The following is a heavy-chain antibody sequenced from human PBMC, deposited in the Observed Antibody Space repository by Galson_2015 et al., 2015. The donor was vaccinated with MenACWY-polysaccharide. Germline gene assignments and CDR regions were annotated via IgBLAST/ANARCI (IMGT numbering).Heavy chain of an antibody. D-gene: IGHD1-26*01. CDR2: IYWDDDK. J-gene: IGHJ6*02. CDR3: AHRRRGYTGMYYYYSGMDV. V-gene: IGHV2-5*02. CDR1: GFSLSTSGVG. Sequence: PALVKPTQTLTLTCTCSGFSLSTSGVGVGWIRQPPRKALEWLAFIYWDDDKRYSPSLKSRLTITKDTSKNQVVLTMTNMDPVDTATYYWAHRRRGYTGMYYYYSGMDVWGQGNTVTVSS.